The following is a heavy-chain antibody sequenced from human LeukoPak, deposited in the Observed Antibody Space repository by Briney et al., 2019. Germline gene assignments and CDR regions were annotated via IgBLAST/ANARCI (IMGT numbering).Heavy chain of an antibody. CDR2: INTDRSST. CDR3: AREWINDLWSGYYGLVDY. Sequence: QPGGSLRLSCAASGFTFSSYWMHWVRQAPGKGLVWVSRINTDRSSTSYADSVKGRFTISRDNAKNTLYLQMNSLRAEDTAVYYCAREWINDLWSGYYGLVDYWGQGTLVTVSS. J-gene: IGHJ4*02. V-gene: IGHV3-74*01. CDR1: GFTFSSYW. D-gene: IGHD3-3*01.